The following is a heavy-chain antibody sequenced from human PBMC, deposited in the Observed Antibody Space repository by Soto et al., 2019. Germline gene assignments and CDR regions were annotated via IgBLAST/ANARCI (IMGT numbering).Heavy chain of an antibody. V-gene: IGHV3-30*18. CDR3: AKDRYGSGSYTDY. J-gene: IGHJ4*02. CDR2: ISYDGSNK. CDR1: GFTFSSYG. D-gene: IGHD3-10*01. Sequence: QVQLVESGGGVVQPGRSLRLSCAASGFTFSSYGMHWVRQAPGKGLEWVAVISYDGSNKYYADSVKGRFTISRDNSKKTRYLQMNSLRAEDTAVYYCAKDRYGSGSYTDYWGQGTLVTVSS.